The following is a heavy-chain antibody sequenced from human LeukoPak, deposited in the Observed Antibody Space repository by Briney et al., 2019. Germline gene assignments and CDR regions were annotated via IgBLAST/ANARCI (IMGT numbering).Heavy chain of an antibody. J-gene: IGHJ4*02. CDR2: ISGGGGGT. V-gene: IGHV3-23*01. CDR1: GFTFSSYA. Sequence: PGGSLRLSCAASGFTFSSYAMSWVRQAPGKGLEWVSGISGGGGGTHYADSVKGRFTISRDNSKNTLYLQMNSLRAEDTAVYYCARGRKDSSGWYLVYWGQGTLVTVSS. D-gene: IGHD6-19*01. CDR3: ARGRKDSSGWYLVY.